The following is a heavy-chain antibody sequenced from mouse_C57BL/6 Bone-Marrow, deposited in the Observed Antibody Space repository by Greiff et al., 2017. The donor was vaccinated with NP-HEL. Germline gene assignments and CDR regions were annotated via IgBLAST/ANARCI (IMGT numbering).Heavy chain of an antibody. J-gene: IGHJ1*03. Sequence: QVQLQQSGAELVRPGTSVKMSCKASGYTFTNYWIGWAKQRPGHGLEWIGDIYPGGGYTNYNEKFKGKATLTADKSSSTAYMQFSSLTSEDSAIYYGARSDYDFYWYFDVWGTGTTVTVSS. CDR1: GYTFTNYW. V-gene: IGHV1-63*01. CDR3: ARSDYDFYWYFDV. D-gene: IGHD2-4*01. CDR2: IYPGGGYT.